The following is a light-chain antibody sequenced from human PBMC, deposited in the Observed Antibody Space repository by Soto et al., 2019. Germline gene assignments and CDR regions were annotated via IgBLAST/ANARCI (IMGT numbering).Light chain of an antibody. V-gene: IGKV1-9*01. CDR3: QQLNAYPHS. Sequence: DIQLTQSPSFLSASVGDRVTITCRASQDITNYLAWYLQKPGKAPKLLIYGASTLQSGVPSRFSGSGSGTEFTLTVSSLQPEDFATYYRQQLNAYPHSFGGGTKVDI. J-gene: IGKJ4*01. CDR1: QDITNY. CDR2: GAS.